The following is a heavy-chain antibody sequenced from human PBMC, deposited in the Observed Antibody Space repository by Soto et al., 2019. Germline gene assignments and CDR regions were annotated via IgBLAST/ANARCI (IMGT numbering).Heavy chain of an antibody. CDR2: IYYSGST. D-gene: IGHD6-19*01. CDR3: ARDSPYSSGWDAFDI. CDR1: GGSISSYY. Sequence: PSETLSLTCTVSGGSISSYYWSWIRQPPGRGLEWIGYIYYSGSTNYNPSLKSRVTISVDTSKNQFSLKLSSVTAADTAVYYCARDSPYSSGWDAFDIWGQGTMVTVSS. J-gene: IGHJ3*02. V-gene: IGHV4-59*01.